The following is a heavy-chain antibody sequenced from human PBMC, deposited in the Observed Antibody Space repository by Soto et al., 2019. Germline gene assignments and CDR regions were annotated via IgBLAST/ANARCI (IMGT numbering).Heavy chain of an antibody. Sequence: QLQLQESGPGLVKLSETLSLTCTVSGGSISSSSYYWGWIRQPPGKGLEWIGSIYYSGSTYYNPSLKSRVTISVDTSKNQFSLKLSSVTAADTAVYYCARDTAMVTRGMDVWGQGTTVTVSS. CDR3: ARDTAMVTRGMDV. J-gene: IGHJ6*02. CDR1: GGSISSSSYY. D-gene: IGHD5-18*01. CDR2: IYYSGST. V-gene: IGHV4-39*01.